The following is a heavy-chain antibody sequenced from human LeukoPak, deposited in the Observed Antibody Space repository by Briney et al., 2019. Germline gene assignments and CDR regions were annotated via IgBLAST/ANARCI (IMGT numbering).Heavy chain of an antibody. V-gene: IGHV4-34*01. J-gene: IGHJ4*02. D-gene: IGHD3-22*01. Sequence: SGTLSLTCAVYGGSFSGYYWSWIRQPPGKGLEWIGEINHSGSTNYNPSLKSRVTISVDTSKKQFSLKLSSVTAADTAVYYCVTYYFDSSGPKKNYWGQGTLVTVSS. CDR2: INHSGST. CDR3: VTYYFDSSGPKKNY. CDR1: GGSFSGYY.